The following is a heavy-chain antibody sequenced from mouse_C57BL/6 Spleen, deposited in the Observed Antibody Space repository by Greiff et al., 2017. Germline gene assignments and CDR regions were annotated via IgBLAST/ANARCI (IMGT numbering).Heavy chain of an antibody. V-gene: IGHV2-6*01. CDR2: IWGVGST. CDR3: AINWEGTWFAY. D-gene: IGHD4-1*02. CDR1: GFSLTSYG. J-gene: IGHJ3*01. Sequence: QVQLQQSGPGLVAPSQSLSITCTVSGFSLTSYGVDWVRQSPGKGLAWLGVIWGVGSTTYNSALKSRLSICKDNSKSQVYLKMNSLQTDDTAMYYCAINWEGTWFAYWGQGTLVTVSA.